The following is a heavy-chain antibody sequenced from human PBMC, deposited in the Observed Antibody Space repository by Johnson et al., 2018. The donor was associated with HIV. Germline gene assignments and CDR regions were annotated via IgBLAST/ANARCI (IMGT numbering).Heavy chain of an antibody. D-gene: IGHD3-22*01. V-gene: IGHV3-13*01. CDR1: GFTFSSYD. J-gene: IGHJ3*02. Sequence: VQLVESGGGLVQPGGSLRLSCAASGFTFSSYDMHWVRQATGKGLEWVSALGTAGDTYYPGSVKGRFTISRENAKNTLYLQMNSLRAEDTAVYYCARDSPYYYDSSGWGSVFDIWGQGTMVTVSS. CDR3: ARDSPYYYDSSGWGSVFDI. CDR2: LGTAGDT.